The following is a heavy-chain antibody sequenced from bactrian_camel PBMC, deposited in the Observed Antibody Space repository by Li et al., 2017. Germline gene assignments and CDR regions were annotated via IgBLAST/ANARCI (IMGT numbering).Heavy chain of an antibody. J-gene: IGHJ4*01. CDR1: GYTFKSDR. V-gene: IGHV3S53*01. CDR2: IDSDGST. D-gene: IGHD6*01. CDR3: AAAKYGYPRTVPLQSDAYNY. Sequence: QVQLVESGGGSVQSGGSLRLSCAASGYTFKSDRMGWFRKAPAKEREGVAAIDSDGSTLYTDSVKGRFTISRDNAKNILYLQMSNLEPEDISMYYCAAAKYGYPRTVPLQSDAYNYWGQGTQVTVS.